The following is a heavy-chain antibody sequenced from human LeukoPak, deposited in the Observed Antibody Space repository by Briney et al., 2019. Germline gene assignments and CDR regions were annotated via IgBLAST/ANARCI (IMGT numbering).Heavy chain of an antibody. Sequence: SETLSLTCTVSGGSISSSSYYWGWIRRPPGKGLEWIGSIYYSGSTYYKPSLKSRVTISVDTSKNQYSLKLSSVTAADTAVYYCARLLAVTEYYFDYWGQGTLVTVSS. J-gene: IGHJ4*02. CDR1: GGSISSSSYY. D-gene: IGHD2-21*02. CDR2: IYYSGST. CDR3: ARLLAVTEYYFDY. V-gene: IGHV4-39*01.